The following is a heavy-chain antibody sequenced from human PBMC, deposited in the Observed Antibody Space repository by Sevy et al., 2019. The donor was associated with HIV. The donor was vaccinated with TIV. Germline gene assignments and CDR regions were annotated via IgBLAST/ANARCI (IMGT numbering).Heavy chain of an antibody. CDR2: ISGSGGST. V-gene: IGHV3-23*01. D-gene: IGHD5-18*01. J-gene: IGHJ6*02. Sequence: GGSLRLSCAASGFTFSSYAMSWVRQAPGKGLEWVSAISGSGGSTYYADSVKGRFTISRDNSKNTLYLQMNSLRAEDTAVYYCARGDVDTAMVTTRYYYGMDVWGQGTTVTVSS. CDR3: ARGDVDTAMVTTRYYYGMDV. CDR1: GFTFSSYA.